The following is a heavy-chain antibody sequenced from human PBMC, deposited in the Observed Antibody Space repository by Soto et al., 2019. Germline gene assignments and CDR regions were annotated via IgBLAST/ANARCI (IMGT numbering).Heavy chain of an antibody. Sequence: QVQLVQSGAEVKEPGSSVKVSCKASGGGNLRDYRTTWVRRAPGQGLEWMGGIIPKLGSANYAQKFQGRVTITADESTNSVYRELRRLRSDDTAVYYCAQGGEGYNFGAVYWGQGTPVTVSS. D-gene: IGHD5-12*01. CDR1: GGGNLRDYR. V-gene: IGHV1-69*01. CDR2: IIPKLGSA. CDR3: AQGGEGYNFGAVY. J-gene: IGHJ4*02.